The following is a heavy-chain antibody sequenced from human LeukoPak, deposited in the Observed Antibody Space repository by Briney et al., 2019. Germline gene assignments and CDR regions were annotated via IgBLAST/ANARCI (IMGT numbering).Heavy chain of an antibody. CDR3: ARESTAGWFDP. J-gene: IGHJ5*02. CDR1: GCSISSYY. V-gene: IGHV4-59*01. CDR2: IYYSGTT. Sequence: PSESLSLTCTVSGCSISSYYMHWVRQPPGKGLQWVADIYYSGTTNYNPSLKTRVTISVDTSKNQFSLKLSSVTAADTAVYYCARESTAGWFDPWGQGTLVTVSS.